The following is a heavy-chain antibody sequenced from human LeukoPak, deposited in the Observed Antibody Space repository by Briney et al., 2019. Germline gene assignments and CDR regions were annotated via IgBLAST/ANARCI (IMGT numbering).Heavy chain of an antibody. V-gene: IGHV3-53*01. J-gene: IGHJ4*02. CDR3: ARYGNYGDYVDY. Sequence: GGSLRLSCAASGFTVSSNYMSWVRQAPAKGLEWVSVIYSGGSTYYADSVKGRFTISRDNSKNTLYLQMNSLRAEDTAVYYCARYGNYGDYVDYWGQGTLVTVSS. D-gene: IGHD4-17*01. CDR2: IYSGGST. CDR1: GFTVSSNY.